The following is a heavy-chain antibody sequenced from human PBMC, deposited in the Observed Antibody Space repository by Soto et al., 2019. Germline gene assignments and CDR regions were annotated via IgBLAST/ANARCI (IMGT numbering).Heavy chain of an antibody. V-gene: IGHV4-39*01. CDR2: IYYSGST. Sequence: PETLSLTCTVSGGSINSSSYYSGWIRQPPGKGLEWIGSIYYSGSTYYNPSLKSRVTISVDTSKNQPSLKLSSVTAADTAVYYCARQHYYYDSSGYPFDYWGQGTLLTVSS. CDR1: GGSINSSSYY. D-gene: IGHD3-22*01. J-gene: IGHJ4*02. CDR3: ARQHYYYDSSGYPFDY.